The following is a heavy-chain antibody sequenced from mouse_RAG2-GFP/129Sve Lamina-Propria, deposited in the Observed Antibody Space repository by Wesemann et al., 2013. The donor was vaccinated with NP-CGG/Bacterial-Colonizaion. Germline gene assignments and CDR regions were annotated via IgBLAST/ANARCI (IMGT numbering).Heavy chain of an antibody. D-gene: IGHD2-3*01. V-gene: IGHV1-64*01. CDR1: GYTFTSYW. CDR2: IHPNSGST. J-gene: IGHJ4*01. CDR3: ARGGDGYYVAMDY. Sequence: QVQLQQPGAELVMPGASVKLSCKASGYTFTSYWMHWVKQRPGQGLEWIGMIHPNSGSTNYNEKFKSKATLTVDKSSSTAYMQLSSLISEDSAVYYCARGGDGYYVAMDYWGQGTSVTVSS.